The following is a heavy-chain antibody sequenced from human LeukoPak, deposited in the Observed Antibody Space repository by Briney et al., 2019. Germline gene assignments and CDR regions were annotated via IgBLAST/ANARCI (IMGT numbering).Heavy chain of an antibody. J-gene: IGHJ4*02. CDR3: ARALKAAAGTVDY. CDR2: ISSSSSYI. V-gene: IGHV3-21*01. CDR1: GFTFSSYS. Sequence: GGSLRLSCAASGFTFSSYSMNWVRQAPGKGLEWVSSISSSSSYIYYADSVKGRFTISRDNAKNSLYLQMNSLRAEDTAVYYCARALKAAAGTVDYWGQGTLVTVSS. D-gene: IGHD6-13*01.